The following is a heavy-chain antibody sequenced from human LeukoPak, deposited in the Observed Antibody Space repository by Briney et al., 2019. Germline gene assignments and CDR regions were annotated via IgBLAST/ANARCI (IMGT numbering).Heavy chain of an antibody. Sequence: GASVKVSCKASGYTFTSYYMHWVRQAPGQGLEWMGWINPNSGGTNYAQKFQGRVTMTRDTSISTAYMELSRLRSDDTAVYYCARMLSTIFGVRQARGAFDIWGQGTMVTVSS. CDR1: GYTFTSYY. CDR2: INPNSGGT. V-gene: IGHV1-2*02. J-gene: IGHJ3*02. CDR3: ARMLSTIFGVRQARGAFDI. D-gene: IGHD3-3*01.